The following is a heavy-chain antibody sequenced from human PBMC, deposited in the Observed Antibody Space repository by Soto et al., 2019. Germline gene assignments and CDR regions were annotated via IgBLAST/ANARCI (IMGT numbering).Heavy chain of an antibody. J-gene: IGHJ4*02. CDR3: AKERSLDSSSSDFDY. CDR2: ISGSGGST. CDR1: GFTFSSYA. V-gene: IGHV3-23*01. D-gene: IGHD6-6*01. Sequence: GESLKISCAASGFTFSSYAMSWVRQAPGKGLEWVSAISGSGGSTYYADSVKGRFTISRDNSKNTLYLQMNSLRAEDTAVYYCAKERSLDSSSSDFDYWGQGTLVTVSS.